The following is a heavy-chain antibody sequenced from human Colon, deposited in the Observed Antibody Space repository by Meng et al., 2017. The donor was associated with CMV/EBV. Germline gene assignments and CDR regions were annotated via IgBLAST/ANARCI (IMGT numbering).Heavy chain of an antibody. V-gene: IGHV5-51*01. CDR3: VRRRGNFMVDY. CDR2: IFPADSDT. J-gene: IGHJ4*02. D-gene: IGHD2-8*01. Sequence: GESLKISCKGSEFTFTDYWIAWVRQMPGKGLEFMGMIFPADSDTRYSPSFQGLVSISADNSLNSAYLQFSSLKASDSAVYYCVRRRGNFMVDYWGQGTLVTVS. CDR1: EFTFTDYW.